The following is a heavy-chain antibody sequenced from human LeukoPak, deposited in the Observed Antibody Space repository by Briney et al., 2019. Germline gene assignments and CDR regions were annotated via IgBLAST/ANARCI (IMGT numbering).Heavy chain of an antibody. V-gene: IGHV3-30-3*01. CDR2: ISYDGSNK. CDR1: GFTFSSYA. Sequence: GRSLRLSCAASGFTFSSYAMHWVRQAPGKGLEWVAVISYDGSNKYYADPVKGRFTISRDNSKNTLYLQMNSLRAEDTAVYYCARWHYYDSSGYRVDYWGQGTLVTVSS. J-gene: IGHJ4*02. D-gene: IGHD3-22*01. CDR3: ARWHYYDSSGYRVDY.